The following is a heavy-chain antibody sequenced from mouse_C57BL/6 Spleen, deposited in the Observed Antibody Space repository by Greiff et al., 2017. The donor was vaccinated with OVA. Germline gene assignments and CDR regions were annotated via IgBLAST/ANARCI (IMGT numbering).Heavy chain of an antibody. D-gene: IGHD1-1*01. Sequence: QVQLQQSGPELVKPGASVKISCKASGYSFTSYYIHWVKQRPGPGLEWIGWVYPGSGNTKYNEKFKGKATLTADTSSSTAYMQLSSLTSEDSAVYYCARGTTVVPYFDYWGQGTTLTVSS. V-gene: IGHV1-66*01. CDR1: GYSFTSYY. CDR2: VYPGSGNT. J-gene: IGHJ2*01. CDR3: ARGTTVVPYFDY.